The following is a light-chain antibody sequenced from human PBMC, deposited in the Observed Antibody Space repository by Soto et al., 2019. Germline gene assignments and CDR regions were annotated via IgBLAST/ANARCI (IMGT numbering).Light chain of an antibody. CDR1: SSDVGGSNF. CDR3: VSYTSSTTYV. J-gene: IGLJ1*01. Sequence: VLTQPAAVSDSPGQSITISCTGTSSDVGGSNFVSWYQQHPGKPPKLIIYDVANRPSGVSNRFSGSKSGSTASLIISRLQTEDEADYYCVSYTSSTTYVFGTGTKVTVL. V-gene: IGLV2-14*03. CDR2: DVA.